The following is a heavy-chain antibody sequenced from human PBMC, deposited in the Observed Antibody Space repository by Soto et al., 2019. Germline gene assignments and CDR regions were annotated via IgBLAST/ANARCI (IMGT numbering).Heavy chain of an antibody. CDR1: GYTLSSYA. Sequence: ASLKVSCKASGYTLSSYAMHWVRQAPGQRLEWMGRINAGTGNTKYSQKFQGRVTMTRDASASTAYMELSSLRSEDTAVYYCGRETLPYYYDDSGYPGPSDVWGQGTMVTVSS. J-gene: IGHJ3*01. D-gene: IGHD3-22*01. CDR2: INAGTGNT. CDR3: GRETLPYYYDDSGYPGPSDV. V-gene: IGHV1-3*01.